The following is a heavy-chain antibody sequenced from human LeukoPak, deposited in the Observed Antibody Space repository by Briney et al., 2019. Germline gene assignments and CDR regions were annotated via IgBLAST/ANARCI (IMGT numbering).Heavy chain of an antibody. Sequence: ASVTVSCKASGYTFTNYAVSWVRQAPGQGLEYMGYISAYNGNTNYAQNLQGRVTMTTDTSTTTVYMELRSLRFDDTAVYYCARLYSSGWPLECMDVWGQGTTVTVSS. D-gene: IGHD6-19*01. CDR2: ISAYNGNT. CDR1: GYTFTNYA. CDR3: ARLYSSGWPLECMDV. J-gene: IGHJ6*02. V-gene: IGHV1-18*01.